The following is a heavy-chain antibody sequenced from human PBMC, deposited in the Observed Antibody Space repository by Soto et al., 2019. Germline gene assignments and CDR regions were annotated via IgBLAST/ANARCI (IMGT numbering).Heavy chain of an antibody. V-gene: IGHV2-5*02. D-gene: IGHD2-15*01. CDR1: GVSLTTSGVG. J-gene: IGHJ4*02. CDR3: AHRQRTVVVGAPFDL. CDR2: IAWDDDK. Sequence: QITLRESGPTLVQPTQTLTLTCTLSGVSLTTSGVGVGWIRQPPGKALEWLALIAWDDDKRFSPSLKSRLAITRDTSKNQVVMTMTDMAPVDTAIYSCAHRQRTVVVGAPFDLWGQGSQVTVSS.